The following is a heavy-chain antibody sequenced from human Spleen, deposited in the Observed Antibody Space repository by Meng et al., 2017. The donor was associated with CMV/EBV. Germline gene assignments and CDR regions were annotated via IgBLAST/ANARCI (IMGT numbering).Heavy chain of an antibody. Sequence: SGDTFNTYADSWVRLAPGQGLEWMGGVNPIFGTTNYAQKFQGRVTIRSDESTSTAYLELSSLRSEDTAVYYCARGLMIAPVGTKFDYWGQGTLVTVSS. V-gene: IGHV1-69*01. CDR3: ARGLMIAPVGTKFDY. J-gene: IGHJ4*02. CDR2: VNPIFGTT. CDR1: GDTFNTYA. D-gene: IGHD6-13*01.